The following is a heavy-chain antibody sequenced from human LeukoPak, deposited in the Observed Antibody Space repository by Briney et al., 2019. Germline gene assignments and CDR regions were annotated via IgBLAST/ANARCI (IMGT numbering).Heavy chain of an antibody. J-gene: IGHJ4*02. Sequence: PGGSLRLSCAASGFTFSSYAMSWVRQAPGKGLEWVSTISGSGGSTYYADSVKGRFTISRDNSKNTLYLQMNSLRAEDTAVYYCAKSEDYYDSSGYPDYWGQGTLVTVSS. CDR3: AKSEDYYDSSGYPDY. CDR1: GFTFSSYA. D-gene: IGHD3-22*01. V-gene: IGHV3-23*01. CDR2: ISGSGGST.